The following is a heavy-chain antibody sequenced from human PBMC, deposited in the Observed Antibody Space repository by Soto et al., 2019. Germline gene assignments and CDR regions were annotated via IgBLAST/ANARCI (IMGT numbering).Heavy chain of an antibody. Sequence: GASVKVSCKASGYTFTSYGISWVRQAPGQGLEWMGWISAYNGNTNYAQKLQGRVTMTTDTSTSTAYMELRSLRSDDTAVYYCARDLSRALGGGDYDYQALDIWGQGTMVTVSS. J-gene: IGHJ3*02. V-gene: IGHV1-18*01. D-gene: IGHD5-12*01. CDR3: ARDLSRALGGGDYDYQALDI. CDR2: ISAYNGNT. CDR1: GYTFTSYG.